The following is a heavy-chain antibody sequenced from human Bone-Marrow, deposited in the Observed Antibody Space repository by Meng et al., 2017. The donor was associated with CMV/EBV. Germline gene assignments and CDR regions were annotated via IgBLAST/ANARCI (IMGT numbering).Heavy chain of an antibody. CDR2: IIPILGIA. CDR3: ARERLGRDYFDY. V-gene: IGHV1-69*04. CDR1: GGTFSSYT. J-gene: IGHJ4*02. Sequence: SVKVSCKASGGTFSSYTISWVRQAPGQGLEWMGRIIPILGIANYAQKFQGRVTITADKSTSTAYMELSSLRAEDTAVYYCARERLGRDYFDYWGQGTLVTVSS. D-gene: IGHD5/OR15-5a*01.